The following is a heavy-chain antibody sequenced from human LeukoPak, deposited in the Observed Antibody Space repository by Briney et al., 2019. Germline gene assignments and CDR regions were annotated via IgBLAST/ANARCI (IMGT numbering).Heavy chain of an antibody. Sequence: AGGSLRLSCAASGFTFSSYSMNWVRQAPGKGLEWVSSISSSSSYIYYADSVKGRFTISRDNAKNSLYLQMNSLRAEDTAVYYCASVPGGSITMVRGGDYMDVWGKGTTVTVSS. CDR3: ASVPGGSITMVRGGDYMDV. CDR2: ISSSSSYI. D-gene: IGHD3-10*01. J-gene: IGHJ6*03. V-gene: IGHV3-21*01. CDR1: GFTFSSYS.